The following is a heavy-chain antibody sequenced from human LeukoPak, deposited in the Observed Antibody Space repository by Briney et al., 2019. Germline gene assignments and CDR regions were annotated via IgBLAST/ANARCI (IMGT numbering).Heavy chain of an antibody. D-gene: IGHD6-6*01. Sequence: SVKVSCKASGGTFSSYVISWVRQAPGQGLEWMGRIIPILGIANYAQKFQGRVTIAADKSTSTAYMELSSLRSDDTAVYYCARAVPAARFYYWGQGTLVTVSS. V-gene: IGHV1-69*04. J-gene: IGHJ4*02. CDR3: ARAVPAARFYY. CDR1: GGTFSSYV. CDR2: IIPILGIA.